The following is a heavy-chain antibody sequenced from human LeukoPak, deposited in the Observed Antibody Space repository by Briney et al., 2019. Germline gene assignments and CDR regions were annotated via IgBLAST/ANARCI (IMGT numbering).Heavy chain of an antibody. CDR3: ARGHFYCSGGSCYGY. CDR2: IIPIFGIA. J-gene: IGHJ4*02. CDR1: GGTSSSYA. D-gene: IGHD2-15*01. Sequence: GASVKVSCKASGGTSSSYAISWVRQAPGQGLEWMGRIIPIFGIANYAQKFQGRVTITADKSTSTAYMELSSLRSEDTAVYYCARGHFYCSGGSCYGYWGQGTLVTVSS. V-gene: IGHV1-69*04.